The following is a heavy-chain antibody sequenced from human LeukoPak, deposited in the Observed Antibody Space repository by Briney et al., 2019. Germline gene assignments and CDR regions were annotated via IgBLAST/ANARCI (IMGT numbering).Heavy chain of an antibody. CDR2: INWNGGST. CDR1: GFTFSSYA. D-gene: IGHD6-13*01. CDR3: ARDSGYSSSWYDAFDI. J-gene: IGHJ3*02. Sequence: PGGSLRLSCAASGFTFSSYAMSWVRQAPGKGLEWVSGINWNGGSTGYADSVKGRFTISRDNAKNSLYLQMNSLRAEDTALYYCARDSGYSSSWYDAFDIWGQGAMVTVSS. V-gene: IGHV3-20*04.